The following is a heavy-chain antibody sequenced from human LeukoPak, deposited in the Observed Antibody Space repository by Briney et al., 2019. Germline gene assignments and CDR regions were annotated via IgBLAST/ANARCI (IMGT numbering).Heavy chain of an antibody. CDR2: IYYSGST. D-gene: IGHD3-22*01. J-gene: IGHJ4*02. Sequence: SETLSLTCTVSGGSISSYYWSWIRQPPGKGLEWIGYIYYSGSTNYNPSLKSRVTISVDTSKNQFSLKLGSVTAADTAVYYCARSSGYTIDYWGQGTLVTVSS. V-gene: IGHV4-59*01. CDR1: GGSISSYY. CDR3: ARSSGYTIDY.